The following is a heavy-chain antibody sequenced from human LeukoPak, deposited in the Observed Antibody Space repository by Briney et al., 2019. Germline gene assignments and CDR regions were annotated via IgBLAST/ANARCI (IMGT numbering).Heavy chain of an antibody. CDR3: AKGGSSSWFTYYYYGMDV. CDR2: ISYDGSNK. CDR1: GFTFSSYG. V-gene: IGHV3-30*18. J-gene: IGHJ6*02. Sequence: GRSLRLSCAASGFTFSSYGMHWVRQAPGKGLEWVAVISYDGSNKYYADSVKGRFTISRDNSKNTLYLQTNSLRAEDTAVYYCAKGGSSSWFTYYYYGMDVWGQGTTVTVSS. D-gene: IGHD6-13*01.